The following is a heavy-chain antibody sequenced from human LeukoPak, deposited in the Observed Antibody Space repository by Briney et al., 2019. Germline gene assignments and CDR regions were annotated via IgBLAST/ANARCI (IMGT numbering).Heavy chain of an antibody. Sequence: SQTLSLTCTVSGDSLSSGSYYWSWIRQPAGDGLEWIGRIYSSGRTHYSPSLKRRVTISVDTSRNQFSLRLSSVTAADTAVYYCARLGARGLWFGALDYWGQGTLVTVS. D-gene: IGHD3-10*01. CDR1: GDSLSSGSYY. CDR2: IYSSGRT. V-gene: IGHV4-61*02. CDR3: ARLGARGLWFGALDY. J-gene: IGHJ4*02.